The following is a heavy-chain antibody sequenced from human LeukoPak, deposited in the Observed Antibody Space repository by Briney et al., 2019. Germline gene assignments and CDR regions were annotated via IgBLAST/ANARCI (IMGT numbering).Heavy chain of an antibody. V-gene: IGHV1-69*04. J-gene: IGHJ6*02. CDR2: IIPIFGIA. D-gene: IGHD2-2*01. CDR1: GGTFSSYA. CDR3: AREQYQLLLSPSDYYYYGMDV. Sequence: GASVKVSCKASGGTFSSYAISWVRQAPGQGLEWMGRIIPIFGIANYAQKFQGRDTITADKSTSTAYMELSSLRSEDTAVYYCAREQYQLLLSPSDYYYYGMDVWGQGTTVTVSS.